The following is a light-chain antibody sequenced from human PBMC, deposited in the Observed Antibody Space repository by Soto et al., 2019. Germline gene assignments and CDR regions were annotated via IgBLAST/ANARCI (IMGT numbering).Light chain of an antibody. V-gene: IGLV2-14*01. CDR3: SSYTSSNTLV. CDR1: SSDVGGYKY. Sequence: QSAVTQPASVSGSPGQAITISCTGTSSDVGGYKYVSWYQQHPGKAPKLMIYEVGNRPSGVSQRFSGSKSGNTASLTIFGLQAEDEADYYCSSYTSSNTLVFGGGTKVTVL. J-gene: IGLJ3*02. CDR2: EVG.